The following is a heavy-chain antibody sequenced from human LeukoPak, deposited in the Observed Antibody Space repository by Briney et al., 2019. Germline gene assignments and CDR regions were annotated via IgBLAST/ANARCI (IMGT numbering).Heavy chain of an antibody. V-gene: IGHV5-51*01. CDR1: GYSFTSYW. D-gene: IGHD2-15*01. J-gene: IGHJ4*02. CDR2: IYSGDSDA. Sequence: GESLQISCQGSGYSFTSYWIAWVRQMPGKGLEWMGIIYSGDSDARYSPSFQGQVTFSVDTSISTVYLQWTYLQASDSAMYYCARREASANFDYWGQGTLVTVSS. CDR3: ARREASANFDY.